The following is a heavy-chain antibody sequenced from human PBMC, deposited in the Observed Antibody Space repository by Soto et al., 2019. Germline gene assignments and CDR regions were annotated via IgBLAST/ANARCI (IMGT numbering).Heavy chain of an antibody. D-gene: IGHD1-26*01. CDR3: ARFSGSYYDYYYGMDV. CDR1: GGSISSYY. V-gene: IGHV4-59*08. CDR2: IYYSGST. J-gene: IGHJ6*02. Sequence: PSETLSLTCTVSGGSISSYYWSWIRQPPGKGLEWIGYIYYSGSTNYNPSLKSRVTISVDTSKNQFSLKLSSVTAADTAVYYCARFSGSYYDYYYGMDVWGQGTTVTVSS.